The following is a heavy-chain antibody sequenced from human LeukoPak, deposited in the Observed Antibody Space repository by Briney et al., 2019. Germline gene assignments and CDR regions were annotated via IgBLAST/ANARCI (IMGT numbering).Heavy chain of an antibody. CDR2: ISSSGNTI. CDR3: ARVRPGIAAAEDY. V-gene: IGHV3-48*03. D-gene: IGHD6-13*01. Sequence: GGSLRLSCAASGFTFSSYEMNWVRQAPGEGLEWVSYISSSGNTIYYADSVKGRFTISRDNAKNSLYLQMNSLRAEDTAVYYCARVRPGIAAAEDYWGQGTLVTVSS. J-gene: IGHJ4*02. CDR1: GFTFSSYE.